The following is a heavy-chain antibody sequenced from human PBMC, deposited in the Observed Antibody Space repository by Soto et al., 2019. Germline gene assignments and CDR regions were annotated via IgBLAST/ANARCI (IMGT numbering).Heavy chain of an antibody. D-gene: IGHD2-15*01. Sequence: QVQLVQSGAEVKKPGASVKVSCKASGYAFTTYGVSWVRQAPGQGLEWMGWISTYNDKRAYAQKFQGRVTMTTDTSTSTAYMELRSLRSDDTAVYYCARDFYCSGGRCYDCFDPWGQGTLVTVSS. CDR1: GYAFTTYG. V-gene: IGHV1-18*01. J-gene: IGHJ5*02. CDR3: ARDFYCSGGRCYDCFDP. CDR2: ISTYNDKR.